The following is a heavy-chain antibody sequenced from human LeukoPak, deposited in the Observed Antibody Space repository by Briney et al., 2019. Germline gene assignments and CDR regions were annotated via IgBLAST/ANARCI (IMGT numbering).Heavy chain of an antibody. CDR2: IYYSGST. Sequence: SETLSLTCTVSGGSISSYYWSWIRQPPGKGLEWIGYIYYSGSTNYNPSLKSRVTISVDTSKNQFSLKLSSVTAADTAVYYCARGPETHNRYLDVWGKGTTVTVSS. V-gene: IGHV4-59*01. J-gene: IGHJ6*04. CDR1: GGSISSYY. D-gene: IGHD1-14*01. CDR3: ARGPETHNRYLDV.